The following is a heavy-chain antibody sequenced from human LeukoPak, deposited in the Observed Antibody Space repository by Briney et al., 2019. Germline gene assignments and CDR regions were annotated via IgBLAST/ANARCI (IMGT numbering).Heavy chain of an antibody. CDR1: GGSISSSSYY. CDR2: IYYSGST. CDR3: ARDHIVVITAIQGRGAFDI. D-gene: IGHD2-21*02. J-gene: IGHJ3*02. Sequence: SETLSLTCTVSGGSISSSSYYWGWIRQPPGKGLEWIGGIYYSGSTYYNPSLKRRVTMSVDTSKNQFSLKLSSVTAADTAVYHCARDHIVVITAIQGRGAFDIWGQGTMVTVSS. V-gene: IGHV4-39*07.